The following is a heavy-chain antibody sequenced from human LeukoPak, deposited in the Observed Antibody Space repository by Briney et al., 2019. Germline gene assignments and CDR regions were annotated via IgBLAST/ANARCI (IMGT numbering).Heavy chain of an antibody. Sequence: ASVKVSCKASGYTFTSYGISWVRQAPGQGLEWMGWMNPNSGNTGYAQKFQGRVTMTRNTSISTAYMELSSLRSEDTAVYYCARTGSTVVTGWFDPWGQGTLVTVSS. V-gene: IGHV1-8*02. CDR2: MNPNSGNT. D-gene: IGHD4-23*01. CDR3: ARTGSTVVTGWFDP. CDR1: GYTFTSYG. J-gene: IGHJ5*02.